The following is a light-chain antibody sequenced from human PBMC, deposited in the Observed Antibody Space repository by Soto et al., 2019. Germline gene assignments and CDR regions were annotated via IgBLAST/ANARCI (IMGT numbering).Light chain of an antibody. CDR2: GAS. Sequence: EIVMTQSPATLSLSPGERATLSCRASQSVRSNIAWYQQKPGQAPRLLIYGASTRATGIPARLSGSGSGTEFTLTISSLQSEDFAVYYCQHYNDWPYSFGQGTKLEIK. CDR1: QSVRSN. CDR3: QHYNDWPYS. V-gene: IGKV3-15*01. J-gene: IGKJ2*03.